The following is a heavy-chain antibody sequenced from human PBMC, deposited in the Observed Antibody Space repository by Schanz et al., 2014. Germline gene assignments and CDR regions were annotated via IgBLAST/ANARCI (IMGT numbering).Heavy chain of an antibody. V-gene: IGHV3-23*01. CDR1: GFTFSSYA. CDR3: AKYRGYYRVSGSYRELEY. D-gene: IGHD3-10*01. J-gene: IGHJ4*02. CDR2: ISGSGGST. Sequence: EVQLLESGGGLVQPGGSLRLSCAASGFTFSSYAMSWVRQAPGKGLEWVSAISGSGGSTYYADSVKGRFTISRDNSKNTLYLQMNSLRAEDTAVYYCAKYRGYYRVSGSYRELEYWGQGTLVTVSS.